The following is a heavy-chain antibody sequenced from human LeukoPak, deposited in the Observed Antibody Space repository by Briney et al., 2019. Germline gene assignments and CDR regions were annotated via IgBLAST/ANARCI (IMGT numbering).Heavy chain of an antibody. CDR1: GFTFSSYW. CDR2: IKQDGSEK. CDR3: ARVRLPYCSSTSCYRSYYMDV. Sequence: PGGSLRLSCAASGFTFSSYWMSWVRQAPGKGLEWVANIKQDGSEKYYVDSVKGRFTISRDNAKNSLYLQMNSLRAEDTAVYYCARVRLPYCSSTSCYRSYYMDVWGKGTTVTVSS. D-gene: IGHD2-2*01. J-gene: IGHJ6*03. V-gene: IGHV3-7*01.